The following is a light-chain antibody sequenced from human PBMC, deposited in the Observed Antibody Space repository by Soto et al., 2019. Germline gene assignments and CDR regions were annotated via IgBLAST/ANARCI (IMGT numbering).Light chain of an antibody. J-gene: IGLJ2*01. CDR3: SSYTTSSTLEV. Sequence: QSALTQPASVSGSPGQSITISCTGTSTDVGAYNYVSWYQQHPGKAPKLMIYEVNNRPSGVSHRFSGSKSANTASLTISGLQAEDEADYYCSSYTTSSTLEVFGGGTKLTVL. CDR1: STDVGAYNY. CDR2: EVN. V-gene: IGLV2-14*01.